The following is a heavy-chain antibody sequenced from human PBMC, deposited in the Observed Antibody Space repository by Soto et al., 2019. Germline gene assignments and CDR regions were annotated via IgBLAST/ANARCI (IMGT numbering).Heavy chain of an antibody. CDR2: ISGSGGST. Sequence: EVQLLESGGGLVQPGGSLRLSCAASGFTFSSYAMSWVRQAPGKGLEWVSAISGSGGSTYYADSVKGRFTISIYNSKNTLYLKMNSLRAEDTDVYYCAKGNVLLWFGELNLFDYWGQGTLVTVSS. CDR1: GFTFSSYA. J-gene: IGHJ4*02. CDR3: AKGNVLLWFGELNLFDY. D-gene: IGHD3-10*01. V-gene: IGHV3-23*01.